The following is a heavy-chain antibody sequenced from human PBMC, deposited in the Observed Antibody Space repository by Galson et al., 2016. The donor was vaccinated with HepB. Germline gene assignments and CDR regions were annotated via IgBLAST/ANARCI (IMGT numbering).Heavy chain of an antibody. CDR3: ARDPGISGTT. D-gene: IGHD1-7*01. CDR2: ISYDGNNK. J-gene: IGHJ5*02. V-gene: IGHV3-30*03. Sequence: SLRLSCAASGFTFSSYNMNWVRQAPGKGLEWVAVISYDGNNKYYADSVKGRFTISRDNSKNTLYLQMSSLRAEDTAVYYCARDPGISGTTWGQGILVTVSS. CDR1: GFTFSSYN.